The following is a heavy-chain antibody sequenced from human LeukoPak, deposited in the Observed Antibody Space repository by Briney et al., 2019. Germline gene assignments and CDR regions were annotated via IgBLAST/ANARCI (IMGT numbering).Heavy chain of an antibody. J-gene: IGHJ4*02. CDR2: LSYDGSNK. D-gene: IGHD3-10*01. Sequence: GGSLRLSCAASGFTFSSYAMHWVRQAPGKGLEWVSFLSYDGSNKYYADSVEGRFTISRDNSKNTLCLQMNSLRAEDTAVYYCAGGWSYYYFNFRGQGTLVTVS. V-gene: IGHV3-30*04. CDR3: AGGWSYYYFNF. CDR1: GFTFSSYA.